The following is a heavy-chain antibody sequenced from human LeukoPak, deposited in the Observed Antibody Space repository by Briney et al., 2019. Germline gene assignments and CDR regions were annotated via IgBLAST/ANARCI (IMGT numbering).Heavy chain of an antibody. CDR3: AREAMVRGAGSHYFDY. V-gene: IGHV3-30-3*01. CDR1: GFTFSSYA. D-gene: IGHD3-10*01. CDR2: ISYDGSNK. J-gene: IGHJ4*02. Sequence: PGRSLRLSCAASGFTFSSYAMHWVRQAPGKGLEWVAVISYDGSNKCYADSVKGRFTISRDNSKNTLYLQMNSLRAEDTAVYYCAREAMVRGAGSHYFDYWGQGTLVTVSS.